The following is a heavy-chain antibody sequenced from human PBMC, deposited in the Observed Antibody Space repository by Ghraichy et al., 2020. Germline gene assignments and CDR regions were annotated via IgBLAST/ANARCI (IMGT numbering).Heavy chain of an antibody. CDR2: IYYSGST. CDR1: GGSISSYY. J-gene: IGHJ4*02. Sequence: LETLSLTCTVSGGSISSYYWSWIRQPPGKGLEWIGYIYYSGSTNYNPSLKSRVTISVDTSKNQFSLKLSSVTAADTAVYYCARGGYCGGDCYRFDYWGQGTLVTVSS. CDR3: ARGGYCGGDCYRFDY. D-gene: IGHD2-21*02. V-gene: IGHV4-59*01.